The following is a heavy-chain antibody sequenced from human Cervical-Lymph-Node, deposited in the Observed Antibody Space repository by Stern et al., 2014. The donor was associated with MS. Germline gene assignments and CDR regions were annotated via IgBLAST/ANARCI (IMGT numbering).Heavy chain of an antibody. D-gene: IGHD3-3*01. CDR3: ATTYYDFWSGYLAGY. V-gene: IGHV1-2*06. CDR2: IDPNSGDT. J-gene: IGHJ4*02. Sequence: VQLVESGAEVRKPGASVKVSCQASGYTFTAYYLHWVRQAPGQGLEWMGRIDPNSGDTDYAQNFQGRVTMTRDTSSSTAYMELSRLRSDDTAIYYCATTYYDFWSGYLAGYWGQGALVTVSS. CDR1: GYTFTAYY.